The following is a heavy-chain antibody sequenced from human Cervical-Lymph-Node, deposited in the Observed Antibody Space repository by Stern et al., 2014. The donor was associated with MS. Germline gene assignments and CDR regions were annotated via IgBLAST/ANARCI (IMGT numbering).Heavy chain of an antibody. D-gene: IGHD6-19*01. Sequence: EVQLVQSGGGLVKPGGSLRLSCAASGFTFSTYTMQWVRQAPGKGLEWVSSISSSSTYIYYADSQRGRFTISRDNAKNSLYLQMNSLRGEDTAVYYCAREPLVNIAVAGDWGQGTLVTVSS. CDR1: GFTFSTYT. CDR2: ISSSSTYI. J-gene: IGHJ4*02. V-gene: IGHV3-21*01. CDR3: AREPLVNIAVAGD.